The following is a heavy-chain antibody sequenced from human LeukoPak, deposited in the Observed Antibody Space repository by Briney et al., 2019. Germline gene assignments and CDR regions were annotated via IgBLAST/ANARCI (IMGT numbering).Heavy chain of an antibody. D-gene: IGHD6-19*01. Sequence: PSETLSLTCTVSGGSISSYYCSWIRQAAGKGLEWIGHIYTNGSTKYNPSLKGRVTMSVDTSKNQYSQKVRSVTAADTAVYYCVRETYSSRYNWFDPWGQGTLVTVSS. J-gene: IGHJ5*02. V-gene: IGHV4-4*07. CDR2: IYTNGST. CDR3: VRETYSSRYNWFDP. CDR1: GGSISSYY.